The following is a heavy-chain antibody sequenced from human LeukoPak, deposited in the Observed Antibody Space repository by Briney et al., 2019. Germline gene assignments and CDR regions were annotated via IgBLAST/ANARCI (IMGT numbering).Heavy chain of an antibody. D-gene: IGHD2-15*01. CDR2: ISSSSSTI. CDR1: VFTFCIYS. CDR3: ARGTVVVRATLFDY. V-gene: IGHV3-48*01. J-gene: IGHJ4*02. Sequence: GGSLRLSCVSSVFTFCIYSMNWVRQAPEKGLEWGSYISSSSSTILYADSVKGRFTISRDNAKNSLYLQVNSLSVEDTAVYYCARGTVVVRATLFDYWGQGTLVTVSS.